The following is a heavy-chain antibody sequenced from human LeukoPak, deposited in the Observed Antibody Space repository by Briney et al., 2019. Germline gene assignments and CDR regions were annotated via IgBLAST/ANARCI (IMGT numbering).Heavy chain of an antibody. CDR1: GYSISSGYF. J-gene: IGHJ5*02. D-gene: IGHD4-17*01. CDR3: ARRMTTLTTSGGSWFDP. CDR2: IYHGGSI. Sequence: SETLSLTCTVSGYSISSGYFWGWIRQPPGKGLEFIATIYHGGSIYYNPSLESRVTISADTSKNRISLKLISVTATDTAVYYCARRMTTLTTSGGSWFDPWGQGTLVTVSS. V-gene: IGHV4-38-2*02.